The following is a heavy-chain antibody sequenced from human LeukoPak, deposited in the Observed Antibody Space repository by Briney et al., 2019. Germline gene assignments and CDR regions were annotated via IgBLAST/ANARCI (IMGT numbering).Heavy chain of an antibody. CDR3: ARDCRLNCARQPGFDS. CDR2: ISSSGSTI. Sequence: GGSLRLSCAASGFTFSSYSMNWVRQAPGKGLEWVSYISSSGSTIYYADSVKGRLTTSRDNAKNSLYLQLSSLRDEDTAVYYCARDCRLNCARQPGFDSWGQGTLVTVSS. V-gene: IGHV3-48*02. CDR1: GFTFSSYS. D-gene: IGHD1-1*01. J-gene: IGHJ5*01.